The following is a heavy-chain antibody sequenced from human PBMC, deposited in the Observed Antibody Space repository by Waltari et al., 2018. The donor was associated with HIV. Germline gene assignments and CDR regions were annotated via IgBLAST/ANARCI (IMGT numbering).Heavy chain of an antibody. J-gene: IGHJ4*02. Sequence: QVQLVGSGGGVVQPGRSLRLSWAAAGFTFKNYGMHWVRQAPGKGLEWVAVIWYDGSNKYYADSVKGRFTISRDNSKNRLYLQMNSLRAEDTAVYYCARDRGGSSSLVLDSWGQGTLVTVSS. CDR1: GFTFKNYG. CDR3: ARDRGGSSSLVLDS. D-gene: IGHD6-6*01. V-gene: IGHV3-33*01. CDR2: IWYDGSNK.